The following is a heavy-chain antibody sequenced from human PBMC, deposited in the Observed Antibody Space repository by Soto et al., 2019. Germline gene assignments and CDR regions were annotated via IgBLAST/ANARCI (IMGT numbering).Heavy chain of an antibody. J-gene: IGHJ3*02. Sequence: SGPTLVNPTQTLTLTCTFSGFSLSTSEVGVGWIRQPPGKALEWLALIYWNGDKRYSPSLQSRLTITKDTSKNQVVLTLTNMDPVDTATYYCAPGSGPPIPDDAFDIWGQGTMLTVSS. CDR1: GFSLSTSEVG. V-gene: IGHV2-5*01. D-gene: IGHD6-25*01. CDR2: IYWNGDK. CDR3: APGSGPPIPDDAFDI.